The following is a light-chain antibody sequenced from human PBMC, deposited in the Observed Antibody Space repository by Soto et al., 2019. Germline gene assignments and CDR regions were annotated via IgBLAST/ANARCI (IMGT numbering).Light chain of an antibody. CDR2: AAS. V-gene: IGKV1-17*01. J-gene: IGKJ1*01. CDR1: RALGIV. CDR3: LQHNSYPWT. Sequence: DIQMTQSPSSLSASVGDRVTIICREGRALGIVLGWYQQKPGKAPKRLIYAASSLQSGVPSRFSGSGSGTEFTLTISSLQPEDFASYYCLQHNSYPWTFGQGTKVEIK.